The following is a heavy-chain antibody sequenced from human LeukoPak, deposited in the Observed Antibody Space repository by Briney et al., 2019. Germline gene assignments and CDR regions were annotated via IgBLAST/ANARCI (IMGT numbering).Heavy chain of an antibody. CDR2: MNPNSGKT. V-gene: IGHV1-8*01. CDR3: ARGRPALASAGTYDF. CDR1: GYTFTSCD. D-gene: IGHD6-13*01. J-gene: IGHJ4*01. Sequence: ASVKVSCKASGYTFTSCDINWVRQAPGQGLEWMGWMNPNSGKTGYARKFQGRVTMTKNTSISTAYMEVSSLGYEDTAIYYCARGRPALASAGTYDFWGHGTLITVCS.